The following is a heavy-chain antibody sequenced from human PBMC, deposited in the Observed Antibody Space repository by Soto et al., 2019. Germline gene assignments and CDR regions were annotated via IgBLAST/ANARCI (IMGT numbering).Heavy chain of an antibody. CDR1: GGTFSSYA. V-gene: IGHV1-69*06. D-gene: IGHD1-26*01. Sequence: GASVKVSCKASGGTFSSYAISWVRQAPGQGLEWMGGIIPIFGTANYAQKFQGRVTITADKSTSTAYMELSSLRSEDTAVYYCARDDRIVGAMDYWGQGTLVTVSS. CDR2: IIPIFGTA. CDR3: ARDDRIVGAMDY. J-gene: IGHJ4*02.